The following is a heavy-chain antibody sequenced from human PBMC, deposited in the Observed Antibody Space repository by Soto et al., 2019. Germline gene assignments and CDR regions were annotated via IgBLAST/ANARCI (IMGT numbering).Heavy chain of an antibody. CDR2: INSDGTTT. CDR3: SRDAWGGP. V-gene: IGHV3-11*01. CDR1: GFNFNDYY. J-gene: IGHJ5*02. Sequence: GGPLRLSCEASGFNFNDYYMSWIRQAPGKGLEWVSDINSDGTTTHYADSVKGRFTISRDNAKNSLYLQIVSLRVDDTAVYYCSRDAWGGPSGQGTLVTVSS. D-gene: IGHD3-10*01.